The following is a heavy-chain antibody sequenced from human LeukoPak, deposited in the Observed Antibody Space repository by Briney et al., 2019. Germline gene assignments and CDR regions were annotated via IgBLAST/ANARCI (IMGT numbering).Heavy chain of an antibody. V-gene: IGHV1-69*06. J-gene: IGHJ4*02. CDR2: IIPIFGTA. CDR3: ARIGGIAADFDY. CDR1: GGTFSSYA. D-gene: IGHD6-13*01. Sequence: EASVKVSCKASGGTFSSYAISWVRQAPGQGLEWMGGIIPIFGTANYAQKFQGRVTITADKSTSTAYMELSSLRSEDTAVYYCARIGGIAADFDYWGQGTLVTVSS.